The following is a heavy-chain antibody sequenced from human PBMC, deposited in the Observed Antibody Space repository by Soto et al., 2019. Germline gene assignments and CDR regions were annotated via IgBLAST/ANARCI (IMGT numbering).Heavy chain of an antibody. CDR2: IYYSRST. J-gene: IGHJ4*02. CDR3: ARESRGWYGIFYY. D-gene: IGHD6-19*01. V-gene: IGHV4-30-4*01. Sequence: SETRPLTRTFSGGTNSSGGYSWSCIRQAPGKGLEWIGYIYYSRSTYYNPSLKSRVTISVDTSKNQFSLKLSSVTAADTAVYYCARESRGWYGIFYYWGQVTLVTVS. CDR1: GGTNSSGGYS.